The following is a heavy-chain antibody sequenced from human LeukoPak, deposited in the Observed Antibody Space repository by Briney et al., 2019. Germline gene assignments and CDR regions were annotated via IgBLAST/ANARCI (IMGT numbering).Heavy chain of an antibody. CDR2: IYTSGST. J-gene: IGHJ3*02. D-gene: IGHD6-13*01. CDR1: GGSISSYY. V-gene: IGHV4-4*07. Sequence: PSETLSLTCTVSGGSISSYYWSWIRQPAGKGLEWIGRIYTSGSTNYNPSLKSRVTMSVDTSKNQFSLKLSSVTAADTAVYYCARDPGYGSSWYSITPPRAFDIWGQGTMVTVSS. CDR3: ARDPGYGSSWYSITPPRAFDI.